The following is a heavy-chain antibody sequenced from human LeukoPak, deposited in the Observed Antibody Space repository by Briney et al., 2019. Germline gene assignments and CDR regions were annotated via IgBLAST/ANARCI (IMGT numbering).Heavy chain of an antibody. Sequence: GRSLRLSCAASGFTFSSYAMHWVRQAPGKGLEWVAVISYDGSNKYYADSVKGRFTISRDNSKNTLYLQMNSLRAEDTAVYYCARGDWRPVDTMIVAPGGFDPWGQGTLVTVSS. D-gene: IGHD3-22*01. CDR1: GFTFSSYA. CDR3: ARGDWRPVDTMIVAPGGFDP. J-gene: IGHJ5*02. CDR2: ISYDGSNK. V-gene: IGHV3-30-3*01.